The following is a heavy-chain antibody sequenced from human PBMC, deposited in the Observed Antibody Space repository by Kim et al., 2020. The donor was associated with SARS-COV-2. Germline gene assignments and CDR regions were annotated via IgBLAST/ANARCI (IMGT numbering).Heavy chain of an antibody. CDR2: ISASGAGT. J-gene: IGHJ4*02. Sequence: GGSLRLSCAASGFTFSKYAMNWVRQAPGKGLEWVSGISASGAGTYYADSVKGRFTISRDNSKNTLYLQMNSLRAEDTAVYYCAKKSRTVAVNYYFHYWGQGTLVTVSS. CDR1: GFTFSKYA. D-gene: IGHD6-19*01. V-gene: IGHV3-23*01. CDR3: AKKSRTVAVNYYFHY.